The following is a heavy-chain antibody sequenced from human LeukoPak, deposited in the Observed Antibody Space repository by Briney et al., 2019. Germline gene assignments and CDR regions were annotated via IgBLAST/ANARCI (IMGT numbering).Heavy chain of an antibody. CDR3: ARQDYYGSGSYYGVDY. CDR1: GGSFSGYY. V-gene: IGHV4-34*01. CDR2: INHSGST. J-gene: IGHJ4*02. Sequence: SETLSLTCAVYGGSFSGYYWSWIRQPPGKGLEWIGEINHSGSTNYNPSLKSRVTISVDTSKNQFSLKLSSVTAADTAVYYCARQDYYGSGSYYGVDYWGQGTLVTVPS. D-gene: IGHD3-10*01.